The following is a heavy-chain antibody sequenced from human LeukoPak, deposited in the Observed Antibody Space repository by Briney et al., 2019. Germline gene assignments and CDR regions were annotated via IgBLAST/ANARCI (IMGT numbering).Heavy chain of an antibody. D-gene: IGHD6-6*01. Sequence: SETLSLTCAVYGGSFSGYYWSWIRQPPGKGLEWIGEINHSGSTNYNPSLKSRVTISVDTSKNQFSLKLSSVTAADTAVYYCARPDSSSSGGYWGQGTLVTVSS. CDR2: INHSGST. V-gene: IGHV4-34*01. CDR3: ARPDSSSSGGY. CDR1: GGSFSGYY. J-gene: IGHJ4*02.